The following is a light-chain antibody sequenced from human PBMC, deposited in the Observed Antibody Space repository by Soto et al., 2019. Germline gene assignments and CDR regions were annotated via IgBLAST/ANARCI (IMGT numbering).Light chain of an antibody. J-gene: IGKJ2*01. CDR3: QQYFSTPPYT. CDR1: HSILYSSNNKNY. V-gene: IGKV4-1*01. Sequence: DIVMTQSPDSLAVSLGETATINCKSSHSILYSSNNKNYLAWYQQKPGQPPKLLIYWASTQDSCVPARFSGSGSATDFSLTISSLQAEDVAVYYCQQYFSTPPYTFGQGTTLEI. CDR2: WAS.